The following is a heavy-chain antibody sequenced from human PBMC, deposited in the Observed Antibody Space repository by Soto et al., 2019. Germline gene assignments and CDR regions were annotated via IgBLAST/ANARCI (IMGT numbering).Heavy chain of an antibody. CDR1: GFTFSNFA. V-gene: IGHV3-23*01. CDR3: ARPEVYISWGNGPDY. Sequence: EVQLLQSGGVLVEPGGSLRLSCVGSGFTFSNFAMNWVRQAPGKGLEWVSAISGSGSITYYGDSARGRFTISRDNSKNTLYLQIHSLRAEDTAVYYCARPEVYISWGNGPDYWGQGTRVTVSS. CDR2: ISGSGSIT. J-gene: IGHJ4*02. D-gene: IGHD3-16*01.